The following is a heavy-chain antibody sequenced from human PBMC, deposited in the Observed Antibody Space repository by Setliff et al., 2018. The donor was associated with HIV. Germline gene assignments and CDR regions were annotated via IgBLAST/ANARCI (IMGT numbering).Heavy chain of an antibody. Sequence: KLSETLSLTCTVSGVSVSGTAYYWAWIRQPPGRGLEWIGNIYYTGNTNYNSSLKSRISMSMVASKKQIFLKLSTVSAADTAVYYCARQQGDSRGFYPHFDYWGQGRLVTVSS. D-gene: IGHD3-22*01. CDR1: GVSVSGTAYY. J-gene: IGHJ4*02. CDR3: ARQQGDSRGFYPHFDY. CDR2: IYYTGNT. V-gene: IGHV4-39*01.